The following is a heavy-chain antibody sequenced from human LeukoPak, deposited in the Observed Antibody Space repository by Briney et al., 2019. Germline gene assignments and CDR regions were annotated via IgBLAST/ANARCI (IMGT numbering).Heavy chain of an antibody. Sequence: PAGGSLRLSCAASGFTFTSYWMSWVRQAPGKGLEWVANIKEDGSEKYYVDSVKGRFTISRDNAKNSVSLQMNSLRAEDTAVYYCARIYLKMASASWGQGTPVTVSS. CDR2: IKEDGSEK. V-gene: IGHV3-7*01. D-gene: IGHD2-8*01. J-gene: IGHJ5*02. CDR3: ARIYLKMASAS. CDR1: GFTFTSYW.